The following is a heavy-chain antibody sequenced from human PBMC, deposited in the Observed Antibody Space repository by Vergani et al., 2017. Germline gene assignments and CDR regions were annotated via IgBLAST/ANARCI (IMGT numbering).Heavy chain of an antibody. J-gene: IGHJ6*02. Sequence: EVQLVESGGGLVQPGGSLRLSCAASGFTFGSYAMNWVRQAQGKGLEWASGISAGASTAYHADSVKGRFTISRDNSKNTLYLQLNSLRAEDTAVYYCVKVHLSGTLFSYYGMDVWGHGTTVTVSS. CDR3: VKVHLSGTLFSYYGMDV. V-gene: IGHV3-23*04. CDR2: ISAGASTA. D-gene: IGHD3-10*01. CDR1: GFTFGSYA.